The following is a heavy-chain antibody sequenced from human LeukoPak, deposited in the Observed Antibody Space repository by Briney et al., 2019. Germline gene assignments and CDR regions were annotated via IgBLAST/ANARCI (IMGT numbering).Heavy chain of an antibody. CDR3: VKGPRPDITVAHTVEN. CDR2: ISSRGDST. J-gene: IGHJ4*02. V-gene: IGHV3-23*01. Sequence: PGGSLILSCAASGFILSNYAMSWVRQVPGRGLEWVSTISSRGDSTYVADSVKGRFTISRDNSKNSLYLQMNTVRAEDTAVYYCVKGPRPDITVAHTVENWGQGTLVTVSS. D-gene: IGHD6-19*01. CDR1: GFILSNYA.